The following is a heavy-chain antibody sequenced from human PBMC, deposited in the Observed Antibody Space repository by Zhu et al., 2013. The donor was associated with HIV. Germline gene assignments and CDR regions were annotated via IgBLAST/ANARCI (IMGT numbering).Heavy chain of an antibody. CDR3: ARNGVTAGFDF. CDR2: INPKSGVT. D-gene: IGHD2-8*01. CDR1: GYTFTGYY. J-gene: IGHJ4*02. V-gene: IGHV1-2*04. Sequence: QVQLVQSGAEVKKPGASVKVSCKASGYTFTGYYLHWVRQAPGQGLEWMGWINPKSGVTNYAQKFQGWVTMTRDTSISTAYMELSRLTSDDTAVYYCARNGVTAGFDFWGQGTLVHRLL.